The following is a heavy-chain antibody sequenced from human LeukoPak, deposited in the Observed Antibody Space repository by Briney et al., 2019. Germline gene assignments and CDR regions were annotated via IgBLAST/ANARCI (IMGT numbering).Heavy chain of an antibody. CDR1: GFTFSDYY. J-gene: IGHJ6*02. CDR2: ISGSGGST. Sequence: GGSLRLSCAASGFTFSDYYMSWVRQAPGKGLEWVSAISGSGGSTFYADSVKGRFTISRDNSKNTLYLQMNSLRAEDTAVYYCAKSDRYCSSTSCYPLYYYYGMDVRGQGTTVTVSS. CDR3: AKSDRYCSSTSCYPLYYYYGMDV. V-gene: IGHV3-23*01. D-gene: IGHD2-2*01.